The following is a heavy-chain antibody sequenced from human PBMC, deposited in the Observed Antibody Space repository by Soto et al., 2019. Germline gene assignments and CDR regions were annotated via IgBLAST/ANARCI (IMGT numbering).Heavy chain of an antibody. D-gene: IGHD2-21*01. CDR1: CYTFTSYG. V-gene: IGHV1-18*01. CDR3: AREESVIGAFDI. Sequence: ASVKVSCKASCYTFTSYGISWVRQAPGQGLEWMGWISAYNGNTNYAQKLQGRVTMTTDTSTSTAYMELRSLRSDDTAVYYCAREESVIGAFDIWGQGTMVTVSS. J-gene: IGHJ3*02. CDR2: ISAYNGNT.